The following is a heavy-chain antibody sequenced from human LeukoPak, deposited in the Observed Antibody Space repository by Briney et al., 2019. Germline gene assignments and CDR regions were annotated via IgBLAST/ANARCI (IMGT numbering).Heavy chain of an antibody. CDR2: IIPIFGTA. J-gene: IGHJ4*02. CDR3: ARGGCSGGSCYRPFDY. D-gene: IGHD2-15*01. V-gene: IGHV1-69*13. CDR1: GYTFTSYG. Sequence: SVKVSCKASGYTFTSYGISWVRQAPGQGLEWMGGIIPIFGTANYAQKFQGRVTITADESTSTAYMELSSLRSEDTAVYYCARGGCSGGSCYRPFDYWGQGTLVTVSS.